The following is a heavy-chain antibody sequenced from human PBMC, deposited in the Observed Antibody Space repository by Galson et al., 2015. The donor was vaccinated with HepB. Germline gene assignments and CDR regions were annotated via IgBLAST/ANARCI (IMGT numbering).Heavy chain of an antibody. CDR1: GFTFNRYG. J-gene: IGHJ4*01. Sequence: SLRLSCAVSGFTFNRYGMHWVRQAPGKGLEWVALIWANGSNRYYSNSVMGRFTISRDNSKNTLFLEMNSLRAEDTAVYYCVRGMAIAAPARFDLWGHGTRVAVS. CDR3: VRGMAIAAPARFDL. V-gene: IGHV3-33*01. D-gene: IGHD6-25*01. CDR2: IWANGSNR.